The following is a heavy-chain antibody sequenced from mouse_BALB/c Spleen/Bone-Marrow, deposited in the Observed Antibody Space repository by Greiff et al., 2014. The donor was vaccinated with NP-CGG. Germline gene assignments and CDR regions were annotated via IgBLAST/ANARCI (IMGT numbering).Heavy chain of an antibody. J-gene: IGHJ3*01. V-gene: IGHV14-3*02. CDR1: GFNIKDTY. Sequence: EVQLVESGAELVKPGASVKLSCTASGFNIKDTYMHWVKQRPEQGLEWIGRIDPANGNTKYDPKFQGKATITADTSSYTAYLQLSSLTSEDTAVYYCAMYYYGSSLFAYWGQGTLVTVSA. D-gene: IGHD1-1*01. CDR2: IDPANGNT. CDR3: AMYYYGSSLFAY.